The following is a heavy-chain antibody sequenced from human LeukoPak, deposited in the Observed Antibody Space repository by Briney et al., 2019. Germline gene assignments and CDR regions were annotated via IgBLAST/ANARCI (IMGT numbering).Heavy chain of an antibody. D-gene: IGHD3-3*01. CDR3: ARGQKYYDFWGGSIIYYYYGMDV. CDR1: GGSFSGYY. J-gene: IGHJ6*02. V-gene: IGHV4-34*01. Sequence: PSETLSLTCAVYGGSFSGYYWSWIRQPPGKGLEWIGEINHSGSTNYNPSLKSRVTISVDTSKNQFSLKLSSVTAADTAVYYCARGQKYYDFWGGSIIYYYYGMDVWGQGTTVTVSS. CDR2: INHSGST.